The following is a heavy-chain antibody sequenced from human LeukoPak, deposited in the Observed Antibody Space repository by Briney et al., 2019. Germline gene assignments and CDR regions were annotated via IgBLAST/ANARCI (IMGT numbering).Heavy chain of an antibody. V-gene: IGHV3-66*01. Sequence: GGSLRLSCAASGFTVSSNYMSWVRQAPGKGLEWVSVIYSGGSTYYADSVKGRFTISRDNSKYTLYLQMNSLRAEDTAVYYCARIYGSGSYYEAPFDYWGQGTLVTVSS. CDR1: GFTVSSNY. CDR3: ARIYGSGSYYEAPFDY. J-gene: IGHJ4*02. CDR2: IYSGGST. D-gene: IGHD3-10*01.